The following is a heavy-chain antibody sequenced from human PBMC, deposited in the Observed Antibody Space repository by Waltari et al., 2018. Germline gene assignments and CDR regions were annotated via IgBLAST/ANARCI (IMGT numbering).Heavy chain of an antibody. CDR2: IYYSGST. CDR3: ARDGYYDFWSGASYFDY. J-gene: IGHJ4*02. D-gene: IGHD3-3*01. Sequence: QLQLQESGPGLVKPSETLSLTCTVSGGSISSSSYYWGWIRQPPGKGLEWIGSIYYSGSTYYHPSLKSRVTISVDTAKNQFSLKLSSVTAADTAVYYCARDGYYDFWSGASYFDYWGQGTLVTVSS. V-gene: IGHV4-39*07. CDR1: GGSISSSSYY.